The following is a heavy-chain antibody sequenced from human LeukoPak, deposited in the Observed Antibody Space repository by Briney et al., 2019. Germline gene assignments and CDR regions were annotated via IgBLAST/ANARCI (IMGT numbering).Heavy chain of an antibody. CDR3: ARTLSYYYYMDV. Sequence: ASVKVSCKASGYTFTSYDINWVRQATGQGLEWMGWMNPNSGNTGYAQKFQGRVTMTRSTSISTAYMELSSLRSEDTAVYYCARTLSYYYYMDVWGKGTTVTVSS. CDR2: MNPNSGNT. CDR1: GYTFTSYD. D-gene: IGHD2/OR15-2a*01. J-gene: IGHJ6*03. V-gene: IGHV1-8*01.